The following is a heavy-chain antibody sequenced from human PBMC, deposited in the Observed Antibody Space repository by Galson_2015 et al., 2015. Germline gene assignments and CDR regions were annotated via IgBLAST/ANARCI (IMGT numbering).Heavy chain of an antibody. CDR2: IDWDDDK. J-gene: IGHJ4*02. CDR3: ARIRYDSSGYVFDY. Sequence: PALVKPTQTLTLTGTFSGFSLSTSGMCVSWIRQPPGKALEWLARIDWDDDKYYSTSLKTRLTISKDTSKNQVVLTMTNMDPVDTATYYCARIRYDSSGYVFDYWGQGTLVTVSS. D-gene: IGHD3-22*01. CDR1: GFSLSTSGMC. V-gene: IGHV2-70*11.